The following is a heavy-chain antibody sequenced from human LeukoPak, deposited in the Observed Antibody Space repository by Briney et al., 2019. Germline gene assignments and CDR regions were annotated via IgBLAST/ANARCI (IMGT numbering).Heavy chain of an antibody. J-gene: IGHJ4*02. D-gene: IGHD3-3*01. Sequence: PSETLSLTCTVSGGSISSSSYYWGWIRQPPGKGLDWIGSIYYSGRTYHNPSLKSRVNISVDTSKNQFSLKMSSVTAADTAVYYCAGEALYYDFWSGYWHWGQGTLVTVSS. V-gene: IGHV4-39*02. CDR2: IYYSGRT. CDR3: AGEALYYDFWSGYWH. CDR1: GGSISSSSYY.